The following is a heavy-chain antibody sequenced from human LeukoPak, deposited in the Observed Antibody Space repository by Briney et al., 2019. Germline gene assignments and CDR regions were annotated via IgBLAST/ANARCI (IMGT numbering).Heavy chain of an antibody. J-gene: IGHJ4*02. CDR3: VRRGVEAGIDY. V-gene: IGHV3-7*01. D-gene: IGHD3-10*01. CDR2: INPDGSDT. Sequence: PGGSLRLSCETSEFTFISYWMGWVRQAPGKGLEWVANINPDGSDTYYVDSVKGRFTISRDNAKKSRFLQMNILRAEDTAVYYCVRRGVEAGIDYWGQGTLGTVSS. CDR1: EFTFISYW.